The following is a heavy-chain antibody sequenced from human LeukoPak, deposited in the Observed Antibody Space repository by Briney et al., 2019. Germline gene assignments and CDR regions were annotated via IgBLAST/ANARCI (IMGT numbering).Heavy chain of an antibody. CDR1: GFTFSRDS. D-gene: IGHD2-15*01. Sequence: GGSLRLSCAASGFTFSRDSMNWVRQAPGKGLEWISYISRDSSIIYYADSVRGRFTISRDNAKNSLHLQMNSLRAEDTAVYYCVRDNPRCCGVVPANIDDYWGQGTLVTVSS. J-gene: IGHJ4*02. CDR2: ISRDSSII. V-gene: IGHV3-48*01. CDR3: VRDNPRCCGVVPANIDDY.